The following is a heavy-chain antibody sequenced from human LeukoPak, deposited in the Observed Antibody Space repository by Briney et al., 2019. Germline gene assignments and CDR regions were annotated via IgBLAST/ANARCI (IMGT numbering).Heavy chain of an antibody. V-gene: IGHV1-46*01. Sequence: ASVKVSCKASGYTFTSYYMEWVRQAPGQGLEWMGVINPSGGSTTYAQKFQGRVTMTRDMSTSTVYMELSSLRSEDTAVYYCARGTERRGNFWSGYFPPGDVWGKGTTVTVSS. D-gene: IGHD3-3*01. J-gene: IGHJ6*04. CDR2: INPSGGST. CDR3: ARGTERRGNFWSGYFPPGDV. CDR1: GYTFTSYY.